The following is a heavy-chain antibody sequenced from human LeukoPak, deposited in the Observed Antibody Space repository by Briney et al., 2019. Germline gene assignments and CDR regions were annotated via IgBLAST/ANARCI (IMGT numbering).Heavy chain of an antibody. V-gene: IGHV3-21*01. Sequence: PGGSLDPSGPASGFTFSSYSMHWVRRAPGKGLEWVLSIRSSSSYIYYAVSVKGRFTISRDNAKNSLYLQMNSLRAEDTAVYYCARGITFGGVIVTYWGQGTLVTVSS. J-gene: IGHJ4*02. CDR2: IRSSSSYI. CDR3: ARGITFGGVIVTY. CDR1: GFTFSSYS. D-gene: IGHD3-16*02.